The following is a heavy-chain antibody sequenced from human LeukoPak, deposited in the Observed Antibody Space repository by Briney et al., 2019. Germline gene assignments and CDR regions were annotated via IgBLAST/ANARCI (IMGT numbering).Heavy chain of an antibody. J-gene: IGHJ4*02. CDR1: GFTFSSYT. CDR3: ARDTDGDYEVY. CDR2: ISNDGSNK. D-gene: IGHD4-17*01. Sequence: GRSLRLSCAASGFTFSSYTMDWVRQAPGKGLEWVAVISNDGSNKYYADSVKGRFTISRDNSKNTLYLQTNSLRLEDTAVYYCARDTDGDYEVYWGQGTLVTVSS. V-gene: IGHV3-30-3*01.